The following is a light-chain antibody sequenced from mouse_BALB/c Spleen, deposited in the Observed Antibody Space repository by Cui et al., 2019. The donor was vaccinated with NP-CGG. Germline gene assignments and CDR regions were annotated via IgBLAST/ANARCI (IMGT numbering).Light chain of an antibody. CDR3: ALWYSNHWV. CDR2: GTN. V-gene: IGLV1*01. Sequence: QAVVTQESALTTSPGETVTLTCRSSTGAVTTSNYANWVQEKPDHLFTGLIGGTNNRPPGVPARFSSSLIGDKAALTSTGAQTEDEAIYFCALWYSNHWVFGGGTKLTVL. CDR1: TGAVTTSNY. J-gene: IGLJ1*01.